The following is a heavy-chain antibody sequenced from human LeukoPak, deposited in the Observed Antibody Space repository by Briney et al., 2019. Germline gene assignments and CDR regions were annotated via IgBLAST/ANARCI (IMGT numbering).Heavy chain of an antibody. V-gene: IGHV3-74*01. J-gene: IGHJ4*02. CDR2: ITSDGSTT. CDR1: GFTFSSYW. CDR3: ARDLTGAVFDF. Sequence: GGSLRLSCAASGFTFSSYWMHWVRQVPGKGLVCVSRITSDGSTTSYADSVRGRFTISRDNAKNTVYLQMNSLRAEDTAVYYCARDLTGAVFDFWGQGTLVTVSS. D-gene: IGHD1-26*01.